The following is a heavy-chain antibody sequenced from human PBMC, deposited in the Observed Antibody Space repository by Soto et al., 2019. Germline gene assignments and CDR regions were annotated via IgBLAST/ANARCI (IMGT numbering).Heavy chain of an antibody. CDR1: GLSFSSSA. V-gene: IGHV1-58*02. Sequence: SVKVSCKTSGLSFSSSAMQWVRQAPGQRLEWIGWIVVGTNNTHYAQNLQERVTITRDMSTSSVYMELSSLRPEDTAVYYCAADIRYCSGDSLDDYWAQGTQVTVSS. CDR2: IVVGTNNT. D-gene: IGHD2-15*01. CDR3: AADIRYCSGDSLDDY. J-gene: IGHJ4*02.